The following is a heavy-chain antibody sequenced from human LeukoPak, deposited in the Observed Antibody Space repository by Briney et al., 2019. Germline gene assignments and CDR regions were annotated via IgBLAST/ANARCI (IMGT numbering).Heavy chain of an antibody. J-gene: IGHJ4*02. CDR1: GFTFSSYG. Sequence: PGRSLRLSCAASGFTFSSYGMHWVRQAPGKGLQWVAVISFDGRNQYYGDSVRGRFTISRDNSKNTLYLQMNSLRVEDTAVYYCAALNYYDSTGYSYWGQGTLVTVSS. CDR3: AALNYYDSTGYSY. V-gene: IGHV3-33*05. D-gene: IGHD3-22*01. CDR2: ISFDGRNQ.